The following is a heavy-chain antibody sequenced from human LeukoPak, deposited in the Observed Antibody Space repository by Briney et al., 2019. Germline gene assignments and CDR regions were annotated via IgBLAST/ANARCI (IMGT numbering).Heavy chain of an antibody. V-gene: IGHV3-66*01. CDR1: GFTFSNYW. CDR2: IYSGGST. CDR3: ARDLSVGMREY. Sequence: GGSLRLSCVASGFTFSNYWMSWVRQAPGKGLEWVSVIYSGGSTYYADSVKGRFTISRDNSKNRLYLQMNSLRAEDTAVYYCARDLSVGMREYWGQGTLVTVSS. J-gene: IGHJ4*02. D-gene: IGHD2-15*01.